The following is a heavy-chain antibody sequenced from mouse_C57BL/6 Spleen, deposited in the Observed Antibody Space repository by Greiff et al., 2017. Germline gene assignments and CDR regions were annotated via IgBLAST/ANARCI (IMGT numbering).Heavy chain of an antibody. CDR3: ACHDGSSFAY. V-gene: IGHV1-54*01. D-gene: IGHD2-3*01. J-gene: IGHJ3*01. Sequence: VQLQESGAELVRPGTSVKVSCKASGYAFTNYLIEWVKQRPGQGLEWIGVINPGSGGTNYNEKFKGKATLNADKSSSTAYMQLSSLTSEDSAVYFCACHDGSSFAYWGQGTLVTVSA. CDR2: INPGSGGT. CDR1: GYAFTNYL.